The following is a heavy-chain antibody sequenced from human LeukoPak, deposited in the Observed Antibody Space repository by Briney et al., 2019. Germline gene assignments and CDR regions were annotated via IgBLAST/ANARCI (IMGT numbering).Heavy chain of an antibody. CDR1: GFTFSILA. J-gene: IGHJ4*02. CDR3: ARVRGMYSSGWYSN. V-gene: IGHV3-23*01. Sequence: PGGSLRLSCAASGFTFSILAMNWVRQAPGKGLEWVSAISGDGGSTYYADFVKGRFTISRDNSKNTLYLQMNSLRAEDTAVYYCARVRGMYSSGWYSNWGQGTLVTVSS. CDR2: ISGDGGST. D-gene: IGHD6-19*01.